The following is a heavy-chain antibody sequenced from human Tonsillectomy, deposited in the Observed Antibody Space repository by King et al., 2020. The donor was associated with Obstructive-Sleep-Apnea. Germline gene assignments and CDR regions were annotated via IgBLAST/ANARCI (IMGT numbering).Heavy chain of an antibody. D-gene: IGHD3-10*01. V-gene: IGHV3-11*01. J-gene: IGHJ4*02. CDR1: GFTFSDYY. CDR3: ASQTLYYYGSGSLEGYFDY. CDR2: ISSSGSTI. Sequence: VQLVESGGGLVKPGGSLRLSCAASGFTFSDYYMSWIRQAPGKGLEWVSYISSSGSTIYYADSVKGRFTISRDNATNSLYLQMNSLRAEDTAVYYCASQTLYYYGSGSLEGYFDYWGQGTLVTVSS.